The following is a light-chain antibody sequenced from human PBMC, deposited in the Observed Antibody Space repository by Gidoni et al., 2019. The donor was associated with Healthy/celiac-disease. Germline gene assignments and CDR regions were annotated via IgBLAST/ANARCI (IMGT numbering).Light chain of an antibody. CDR1: QRVLYSSNNKNY. CDR2: WAS. Sequence: LGERATINCKSSQRVLYSSNNKNYLAWYQQKPGQPPKLLIYWASTRESGVPDRFSGSGSGTDFTLTISSLQAEDVAVYYCQQYYSTPITFGQXTRLEIK. J-gene: IGKJ5*01. CDR3: QQYYSTPIT. V-gene: IGKV4-1*01.